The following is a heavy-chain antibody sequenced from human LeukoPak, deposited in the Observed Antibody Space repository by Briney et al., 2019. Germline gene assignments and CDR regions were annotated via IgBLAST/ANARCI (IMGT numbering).Heavy chain of an antibody. CDR3: ARHYPRIAVAGG. Sequence: PSETLSLTCTVSGGSISSSSYYWGWIRQPPGKGLEWIGSIYYSGSAYYNPSLKSRVTISVDTSKNQFSLKLSSVTAADTAVYYCARHYPRIAVAGGWGQGTLVTVSS. J-gene: IGHJ4*02. CDR2: IYYSGSA. V-gene: IGHV4-39*01. D-gene: IGHD6-19*01. CDR1: GGSISSSSYY.